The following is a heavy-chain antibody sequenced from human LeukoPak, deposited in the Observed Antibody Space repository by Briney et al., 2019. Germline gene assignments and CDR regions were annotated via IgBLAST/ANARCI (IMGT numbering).Heavy chain of an antibody. CDR1: GFTFDDYA. CDR3: AKDWGRWGGSGYAFDI. V-gene: IGHV3-9*03. CDR2: ISWNSGSI. J-gene: IGHJ3*02. Sequence: GGSLRLSCAASGFTFDDYAMHWVRQAPGKGLEWVSGISWNSGSIGYADSVKGRFTISRDNAKNSLYLQMNSLRAEDMALYYCAKDWGRWGGSGYAFDIWGQGTMVTVSS. D-gene: IGHD3-3*01.